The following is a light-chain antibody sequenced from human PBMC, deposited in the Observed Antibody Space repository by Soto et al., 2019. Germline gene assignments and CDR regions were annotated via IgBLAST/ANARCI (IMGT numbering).Light chain of an antibody. J-gene: IGLJ1*01. V-gene: IGLV2-8*01. CDR1: SSDVGGYNY. Sequence: QSALTQPPSASGSPGQSVTISCTGTSSDVGGYNYVSWYQQHPGKAPKLMIFEVTNRPSGVPDRFSGSKSGNTASLTVSGLQAEDEADYYCSSYAGTTNFYFFGTGTKVTVL. CDR3: SSYAGTTNFYF. CDR2: EVT.